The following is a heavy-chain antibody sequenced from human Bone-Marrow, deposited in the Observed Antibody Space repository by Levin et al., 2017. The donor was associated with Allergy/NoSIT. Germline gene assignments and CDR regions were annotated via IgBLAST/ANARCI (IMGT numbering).Heavy chain of an antibody. V-gene: IGHV2-5*01. J-gene: IGHJ4*02. CDR2: IYWNDDK. CDR1: GFSLTTSAVG. Sequence: SGPTLVKPTQTLTLTCTFSGFSLTTSAVGVGWIRQPPGKALEWLAVIYWNDDKHYSPSLKSRLTITKDTSKNQVVLTMTNMDPVDTATYYCAHQAPPDGFCISFSCYYFDYWGQGTLVTVSS. CDR3: AHQAPPDGFCISFSCYYFDY. D-gene: IGHD2-2*03.